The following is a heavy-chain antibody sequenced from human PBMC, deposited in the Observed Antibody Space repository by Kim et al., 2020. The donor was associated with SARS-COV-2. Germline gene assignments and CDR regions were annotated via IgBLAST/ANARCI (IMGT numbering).Heavy chain of an antibody. J-gene: IGHJ6*01. CDR1: GGPINSPTYY. CDR2: IYYSGPT. Sequence: SETLSLTCSVSGGPINSPTYYWVWVRQPPGQGLDWIASIYYSGPTYYNPSLRRRVTMSVDTSENQFSLILRSLTAADTAKYYCARHSEGSYSSSWVSGMDAWGHGSTVTVSS. V-gene: IGHV4-39*01. CDR3: ARHSEGSYSSSWVSGMDA. D-gene: IGHD6-13*01.